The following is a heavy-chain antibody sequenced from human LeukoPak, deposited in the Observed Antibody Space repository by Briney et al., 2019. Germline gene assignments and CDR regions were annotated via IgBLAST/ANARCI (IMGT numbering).Heavy chain of an antibody. CDR3: ARVQGRLRFVSY. J-gene: IGHJ4*02. V-gene: IGHV1-8*01. CDR1: GYTFTSYD. CDR2: MNPNSGNT. Sequence: ASVKVSCKASGYTFTSYDINWVRQATGQGLEWMGWMNPNSGNTGYAQKLQGRVTMTRNTSISTAYMELSSLRSEDTAVYYCARVQGRLRFVSYWGQGTLVTVSS. D-gene: IGHD3-16*01.